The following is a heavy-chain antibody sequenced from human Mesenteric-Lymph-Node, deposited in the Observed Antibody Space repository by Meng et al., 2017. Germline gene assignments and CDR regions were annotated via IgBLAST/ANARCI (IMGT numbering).Heavy chain of an antibody. Sequence: GRSLRLSCAASGFTFSSYAMNWVRQAPGKGLEWVAGISYDGSHKFYADSVKGRFAISRDNSENTLFLQMSGLRADDTAIYYCTRDYNDGSGRFDIWGQGTLVTVSS. CDR1: GFTFSSYA. CDR2: ISYDGSHK. J-gene: IGHJ4*02. CDR3: TRDYNDGSGRFDI. V-gene: IGHV3-30*15. D-gene: IGHD3-22*01.